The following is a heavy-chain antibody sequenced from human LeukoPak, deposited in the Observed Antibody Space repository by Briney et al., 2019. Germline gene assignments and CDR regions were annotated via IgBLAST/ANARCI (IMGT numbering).Heavy chain of an antibody. J-gene: IGHJ5*02. CDR3: ARDNTAMGSGWFDP. D-gene: IGHD5-18*01. V-gene: IGHV3-30*04. CDR2: ISYDGSNK. Sequence: PGRSLRLSCAASGFTFSSYAMHWVRQAPGKGLEWVAVISYDGSNKYYADSVKGRFTISRDNSKNTLYLQMNSLRAEDTAVYHCARDNTAMGSGWFDPWGQGTLVTVSS. CDR1: GFTFSSYA.